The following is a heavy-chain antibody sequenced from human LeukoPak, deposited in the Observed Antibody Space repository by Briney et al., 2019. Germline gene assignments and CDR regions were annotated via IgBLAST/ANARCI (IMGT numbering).Heavy chain of an antibody. CDR2: INPNSGGT. J-gene: IGHJ4*02. V-gene: IGHV1-2*06. D-gene: IGHD5-24*01. CDR3: ARGGGDGYNYPRY. CDR1: GYTFTCYY. Sequence: GASVKVSCKASGYTFTCYYMHWVRQAPGQGLEWMGRINPNSGGTNYAQKFQGRVTMTRDTSISTAYMELSRLRSDDTAVYYCARGGGDGYNYPRYWGQGTLVTVSS.